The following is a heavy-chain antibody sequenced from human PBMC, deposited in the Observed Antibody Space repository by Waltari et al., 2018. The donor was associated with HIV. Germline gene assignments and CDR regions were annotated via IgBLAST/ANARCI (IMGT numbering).Heavy chain of an antibody. Sequence: EVHLVESGGGLIQPGGSLRLSCAASGFTFNTYDMHWVRQAAGEGLQWVSAIGAAGDTYYSDSVKGRFTISRENAKNSLFLQMNSLGAGDTAVYFCVRVRDSSSGWYIFDYWGQGALVTVSS. CDR1: GFTFNTYD. V-gene: IGHV3-13*04. D-gene: IGHD6-19*01. J-gene: IGHJ4*02. CDR2: IGAAGDT. CDR3: VRVRDSSSGWYIFDY.